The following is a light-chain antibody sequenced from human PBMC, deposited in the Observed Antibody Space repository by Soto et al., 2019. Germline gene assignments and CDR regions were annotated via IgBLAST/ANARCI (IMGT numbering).Light chain of an antibody. CDR2: GAS. J-gene: IGKJ2*01. CDR3: HHDSNWPPYT. Sequence: EIVMTQSPDTLSVSPGERAALSCRTSQSVSRDLAWYQQKPGQAPRLLIYGASTRATGIPARFSGSGSGTEFTLTISSLQSEDFAVYYCHHDSNWPPYTFGQGTKLEI. CDR1: QSVSRD. V-gene: IGKV3D-15*01.